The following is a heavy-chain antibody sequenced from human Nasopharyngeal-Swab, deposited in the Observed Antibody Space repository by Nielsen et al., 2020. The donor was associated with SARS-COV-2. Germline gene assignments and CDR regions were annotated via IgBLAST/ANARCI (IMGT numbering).Heavy chain of an antibody. J-gene: IGHJ3*02. CDR2: VSSSGSYI. Sequence: GGSLRLSCAASGFTFSSYSMNWVRQAPGKGLEWVSSVSSSGSYISYADSLKGRFTISRDNVKNTLYLQMNSLRAEDTAVYYCASSRTDYGGTWYDAFDIWGQGTLVTVSS. V-gene: IGHV3-21*06. D-gene: IGHD4/OR15-4a*01. CDR3: ASSRTDYGGTWYDAFDI. CDR1: GFTFSSYS.